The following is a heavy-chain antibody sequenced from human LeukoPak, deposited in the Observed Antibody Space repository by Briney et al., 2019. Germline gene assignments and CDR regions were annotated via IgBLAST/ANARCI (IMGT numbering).Heavy chain of an antibody. CDR3: AREVRDSSSWYDSYYYYYMDV. CDR1: GGSISSYY. D-gene: IGHD6-13*01. V-gene: IGHV4-59*01. Sequence: SETLSLTCTVSGGSISSYYWSWIRQPPGKGLEWIGYIYYSGSTNYNPSLKSRVTISVDTSKNQFSLKLSSVTAADTAVYYCAREVRDSSSWYDSYYYYYMDVWGKGTTVTISS. J-gene: IGHJ6*03. CDR2: IYYSGST.